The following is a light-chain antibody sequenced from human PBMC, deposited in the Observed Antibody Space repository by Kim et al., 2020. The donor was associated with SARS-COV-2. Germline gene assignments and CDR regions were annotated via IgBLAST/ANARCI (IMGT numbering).Light chain of an antibody. V-gene: IGLV1-40*01. CDR2: GNS. Sequence: VTISCTGSSSNIGAGYDVHWYQQLPGTAPKLLIYGNSNRPSGVPDRFSGYKSGTSASLAITGLQAEDEADYYCQSYDSSLSGSGVFGGGTQLTVL. CDR1: SSNIGAGYD. J-gene: IGLJ2*01. CDR3: QSYDSSLSGSGV.